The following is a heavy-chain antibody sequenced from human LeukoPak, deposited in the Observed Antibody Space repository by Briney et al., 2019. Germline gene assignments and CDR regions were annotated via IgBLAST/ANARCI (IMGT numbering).Heavy chain of an antibody. Sequence: GASVKVSCKASGYTFTDNYLHWVRRAPGQGLEWMGRIDPNGGDTNYAQKFRGRVTVTRDSSISTAYMELSSLRSDDMAVYYCARGSVVGTARLFDNWGQGTLVTVSS. CDR3: ARGSVVGTARLFDN. J-gene: IGHJ4*02. CDR2: IDPNGGDT. CDR1: GYTFTDNY. V-gene: IGHV1-2*02. D-gene: IGHD2-21*02.